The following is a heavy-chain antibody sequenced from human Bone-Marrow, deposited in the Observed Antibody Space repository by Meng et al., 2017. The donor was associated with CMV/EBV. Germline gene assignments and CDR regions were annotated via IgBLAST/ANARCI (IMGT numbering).Heavy chain of an antibody. Sequence: QLVRSGAEVKKPGSSVKVWCKASGDTFSRYGVSWVRQAPGQGLEWMGWISAYNGNTNYAQKLQGRVTMTTDTSTSTAYMELRSLRSDDTAVYYCARDPPLLEYGPPFDLWGRGTLVTVSS. CDR1: GDTFSRYG. V-gene: IGHV1-18*01. CDR2: ISAYNGNT. CDR3: ARDPPLLEYGPPFDL. J-gene: IGHJ2*01. D-gene: IGHD4-17*01.